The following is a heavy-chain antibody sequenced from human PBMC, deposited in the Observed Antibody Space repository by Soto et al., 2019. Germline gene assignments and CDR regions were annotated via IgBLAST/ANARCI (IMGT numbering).Heavy chain of an antibody. CDR1: GGSISSGGYY. Sequence: SETLSLTCTVSGGSISSGGYYWSWIRQHPGKGLEWIGYIYYSGSTYYNPSLKSRVTISVDTSKNQFSLKLSSVTAADTAVYYCARLYPRGKWFDPWGQGTLVTVSS. CDR2: IYYSGST. D-gene: IGHD3-10*01. V-gene: IGHV4-31*03. CDR3: ARLYPRGKWFDP. J-gene: IGHJ5*02.